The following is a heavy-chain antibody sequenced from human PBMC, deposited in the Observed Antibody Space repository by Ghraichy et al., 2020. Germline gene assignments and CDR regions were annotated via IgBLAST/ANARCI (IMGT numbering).Heavy chain of an antibody. CDR3: ARRFYDTDAFDI. V-gene: IGHV4-39*01. CDR2: IYYSGST. Sequence: ESLNISCTVSGGSISSSSYYWGWIRQPPGKGLEWIGSIYYSGSTYYNPSLKSRVTISVDTSKNQFSLKLSSVTAADTAVYYCARRFYDTDAFDIWGQGTMVTVSS. CDR1: GGSISSSSYY. J-gene: IGHJ3*02. D-gene: IGHD3-22*01.